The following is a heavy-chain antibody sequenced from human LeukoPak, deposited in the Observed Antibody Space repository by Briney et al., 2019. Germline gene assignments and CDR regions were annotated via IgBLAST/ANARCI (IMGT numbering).Heavy chain of an antibody. J-gene: IGHJ6*03. D-gene: IGHD3-22*01. Sequence: SETLSLTCTVSGDSINNNVYYWGWLRQPPGKGLEWIAIISYSGSTYYNPSLKTRATISIDTSKNKFSLKVNSVTAADTAMYYCARDRFDDSSGYYYHYYYYMDVWGKGTTVTVSS. CDR1: GDSINNNVYY. CDR2: ISYSGST. CDR3: ARDRFDDSSGYYYHYYYYMDV. V-gene: IGHV4-39*07.